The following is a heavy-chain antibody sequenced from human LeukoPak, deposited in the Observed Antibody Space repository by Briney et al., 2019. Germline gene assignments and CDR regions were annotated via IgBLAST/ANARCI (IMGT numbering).Heavy chain of an antibody. Sequence: SETLSLTCAGYGGSFSGYYWSWIRQPPGKGLEWIGYIYYSGSTNYNPSLKSRVTISVDTSKNQFSLKLSSVTAADTAVYYCARDRVAGFPLHAFDIWGQGTMVTVSS. V-gene: IGHV4-59*01. D-gene: IGHD6-19*01. J-gene: IGHJ3*02. CDR1: GGSFSGYY. CDR3: ARDRVAGFPLHAFDI. CDR2: IYYSGST.